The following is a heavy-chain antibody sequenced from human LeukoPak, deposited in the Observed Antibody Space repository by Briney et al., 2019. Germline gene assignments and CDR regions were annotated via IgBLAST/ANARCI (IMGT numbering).Heavy chain of an antibody. CDR1: GFTFSSYS. CDR2: ISNSSSTI. D-gene: IGHD3-22*01. CDR3: ARVNYYDSSGYYPHLDY. Sequence: GGSLRLSCAASGFTFSSYSMNWVRQAPGKGLEWVSYISNSSSTIYYADSVKGRFTISRDNAKNSLYLQMNSLRAEDTAVYYCARVNYYDSSGYYPHLDYWGQGTLVTVSS. J-gene: IGHJ4*02. V-gene: IGHV3-48*01.